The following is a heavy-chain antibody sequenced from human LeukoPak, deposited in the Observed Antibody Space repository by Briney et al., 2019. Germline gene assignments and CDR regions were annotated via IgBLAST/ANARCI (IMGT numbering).Heavy chain of an antibody. D-gene: IGHD4-17*01. Sequence: GGSLRLSCAASGFTFSSYGMRWVRQAPGKGLEWVSGISGSGGRTYYADSVKGRFTISRDNSENTLYLQMNSLRAEDTAVYYCATLRRGDFFDYWGQGTLVTVFS. V-gene: IGHV3-23*01. CDR1: GFTFSSYG. CDR2: ISGSGGRT. J-gene: IGHJ4*02. CDR3: ATLRRGDFFDY.